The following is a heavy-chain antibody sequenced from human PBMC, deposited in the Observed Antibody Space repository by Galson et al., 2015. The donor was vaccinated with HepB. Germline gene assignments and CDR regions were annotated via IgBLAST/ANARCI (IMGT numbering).Heavy chain of an antibody. V-gene: IGHV3-23*01. D-gene: IGHD6-25*01. CDR2: ISESGVII. J-gene: IGHJ5*02. Sequence: SLRLSCAASGFPFSDYPMSWVRQAPGRGLEWVSGISESGVIIYYADSVKGRFTLSRDNSENTLYLQMNSLRVDDTAVYYCAKSGFTRGWPGGWFDPRGPGTLVTVFS. CDR1: GFPFSDYP. CDR3: AKSGFTRGWPGGWFDP.